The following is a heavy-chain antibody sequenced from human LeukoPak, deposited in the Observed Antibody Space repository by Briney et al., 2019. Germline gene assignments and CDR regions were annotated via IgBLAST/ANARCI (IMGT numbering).Heavy chain of an antibody. Sequence: HSGGSLRLSCAASGFTFSSYWMHWVRQAPGKGLVRVSRINSDASSTSYADSVKGRFTISRDNAKNTLYLQMNSLRAEDTAVYYCARVQGHPPNGLDVWGQGTMVTVSS. CDR1: GFTFSSYW. CDR2: INSDASST. D-gene: IGHD2-8*01. CDR3: ARVQGHPPNGLDV. J-gene: IGHJ3*01. V-gene: IGHV3-74*01.